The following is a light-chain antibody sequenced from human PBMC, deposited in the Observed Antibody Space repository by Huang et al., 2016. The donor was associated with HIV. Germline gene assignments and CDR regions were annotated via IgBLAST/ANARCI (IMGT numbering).Light chain of an antibody. V-gene: IGKV1-39*01. Sequence: DIQMTQSPSSLSASVGDRVTITCRASQSISTYLNWYQQKPGKAPKLLIYSASRLQSGVPSRFSGSGSGTDFTLTINSLQPEDFATYYCQQSYSTPRRTFGQGTKVEMK. CDR2: SAS. CDR1: QSISTY. J-gene: IGKJ1*01. CDR3: QQSYSTPRRT.